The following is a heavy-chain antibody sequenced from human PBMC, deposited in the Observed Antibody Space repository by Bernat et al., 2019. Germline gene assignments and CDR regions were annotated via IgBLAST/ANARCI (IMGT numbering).Heavy chain of an antibody. CDR2: ISYDGSNK. V-gene: IGHV3-30-3*01. D-gene: IGHD6-13*01. Sequence: QVQLVESGGGVVQPGRSLRLSCAASGFTFSSYAMHWVRQAPGKGLEWVAVISYDGSNKYYADSVKGRFTISRDNSKNTRYLQMNSLRAEDTAVYYCAREDSSSWAYYYYGMDVWGQGTTVTVSS. CDR1: GFTFSSYA. J-gene: IGHJ6*02. CDR3: AREDSSSWAYYYYGMDV.